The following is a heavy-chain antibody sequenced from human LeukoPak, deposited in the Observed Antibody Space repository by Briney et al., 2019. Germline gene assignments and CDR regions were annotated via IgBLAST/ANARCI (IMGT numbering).Heavy chain of an antibody. CDR2: IYPGDSDT. CDR3: ARHAPVGLTIGGIIDS. CDR1: GYSFTNYW. V-gene: IGHV5-51*01. Sequence: GESLKISCKGSGYSFTNYWVGWVRQMPGKGLEWMGIIYPGDSDTRYRPSFQGQVTISADKSISTAYLQWSSLKASDTAMYYCARHAPVGLTIGGIIDSWGQGTLVTVST. D-gene: IGHD3-16*01. J-gene: IGHJ4*02.